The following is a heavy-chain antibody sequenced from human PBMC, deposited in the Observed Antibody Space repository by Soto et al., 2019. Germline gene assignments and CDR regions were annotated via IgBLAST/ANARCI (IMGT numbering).Heavy chain of an antibody. CDR3: AKNGRYYYDSSGYYYYDYFDY. CDR1: GFAVSAYS. Sequence: PGGSLRLSCTASGFAVSAYSVNWVRQAPGKGLEWISYISSTGDLILYADSVKGRFTIARDIAKNSLYLQMNSLRAEDTAVYYCAKNGRYYYDSSGYYYYDYFDYWGQGTLVTVSS. J-gene: IGHJ4*02. D-gene: IGHD3-22*01. CDR2: ISSTGDLI. V-gene: IGHV3-48*01.